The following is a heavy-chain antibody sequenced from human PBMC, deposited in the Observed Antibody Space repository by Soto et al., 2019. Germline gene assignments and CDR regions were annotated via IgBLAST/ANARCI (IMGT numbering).Heavy chain of an antibody. D-gene: IGHD2-21*01. CDR1: GGSFSGYY. CDR2: INHSGST. V-gene: IGHV4-34*01. J-gene: IGHJ4*02. Sequence: QVQLQQWGAGLLKPSETLSLTCAVYGGSFSGYYWTWIRQPPGTGLEWIGEINHSGSTNYNPSLKRRVTISVDTSKNQFSVKLTSVTAAGAAVCYCARDKIAGLFDYWGQGTLVTVSS. CDR3: ARDKIAGLFDY.